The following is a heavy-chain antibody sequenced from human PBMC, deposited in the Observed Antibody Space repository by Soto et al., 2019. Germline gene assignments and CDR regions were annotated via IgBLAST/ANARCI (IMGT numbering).Heavy chain of an antibody. D-gene: IGHD1-26*01. J-gene: IGHJ4*02. CDR2: IYLSGST. CDR3: ARGFDSGKFYAFES. Sequence: ETLSLTCSVSGGSISSGYWTWIRHPPGKGLEWIGYIYLSGSTNYNPSLKTRVTISPDTSKNQFSLNLSSVTAADTAVYYCARGFDSGKFYAFESWGQGTQVTVSS. V-gene: IGHV4-59*12. CDR1: GGSISSGY.